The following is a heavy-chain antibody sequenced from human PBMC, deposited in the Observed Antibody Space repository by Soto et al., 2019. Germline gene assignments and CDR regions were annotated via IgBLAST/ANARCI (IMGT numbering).Heavy chain of an antibody. CDR3: AGRYSSSWYSSYYGMDV. CDR2: IIPIFGTA. Sequence: SVKVSCKASGGTFSSYAISWVRQAPGQGLEWMGGIIPIFGTANYAQKFQGRVTITADESTSTAYMELSSLRSEDTAVYYCAGRYSSSWYSSYYGMDVWGQGPTVTVAS. CDR1: GGTFSSYA. J-gene: IGHJ6*02. V-gene: IGHV1-69*13. D-gene: IGHD6-13*01.